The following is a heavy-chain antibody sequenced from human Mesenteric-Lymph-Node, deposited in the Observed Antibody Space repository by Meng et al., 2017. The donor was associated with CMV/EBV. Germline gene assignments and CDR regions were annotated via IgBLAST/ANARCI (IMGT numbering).Heavy chain of an antibody. CDR3: ARLIGATRYFDY. Sequence: LSLTCAASGFTFSIYWMSWVRQAPGKGLEWVANIRQDGSEKYYVDSVKGRFTISRDNANNSLYLQMNSLRAEDTAVYYCARLIGATRYFDYWGQGTLVTVSS. J-gene: IGHJ4*02. CDR2: IRQDGSEK. CDR1: GFTFSIYW. D-gene: IGHD1-26*01. V-gene: IGHV3-7*01.